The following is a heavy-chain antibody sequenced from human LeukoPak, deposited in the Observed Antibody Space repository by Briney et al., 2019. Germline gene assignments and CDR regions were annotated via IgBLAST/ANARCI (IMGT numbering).Heavy chain of an antibody. J-gene: IGHJ4*02. D-gene: IGHD5/OR15-5a*01. CDR2: IYTSGST. V-gene: IGHV4-61*02. CDR1: GGSISSGSYY. Sequence: SETLSLTCTVSGGSISSGSYYWSWIRQPAGKGLEWIGRIYTSGSTNYNPSLKSRVTISVDTSKNQFSLKLSSVTAADTAVYYCARDPLSYYFDYWGQGTLVTVSS. CDR3: ARDPLSYYFDY.